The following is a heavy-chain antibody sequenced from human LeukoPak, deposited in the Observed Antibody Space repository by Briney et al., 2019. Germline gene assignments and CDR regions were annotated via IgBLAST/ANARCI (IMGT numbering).Heavy chain of an antibody. CDR1: GGSIRSSYYY. CDR3: ARSYSSSKTFDY. V-gene: IGHV4-39*07. D-gene: IGHD6-6*01. J-gene: IGHJ4*02. CDR2: INHSGST. Sequence: SPSETLSLTCTVSGGSIRSSYYYWSWIRQPPGKGLEWIGEINHSGSTNYNPSLKSRVTISVDTSKNQFSLKLSSVTAADTAVYYCARSYSSSKTFDYWGQGTLVTVSS.